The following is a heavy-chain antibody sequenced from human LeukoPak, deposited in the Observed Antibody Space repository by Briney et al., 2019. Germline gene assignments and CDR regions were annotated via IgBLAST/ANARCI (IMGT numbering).Heavy chain of an antibody. V-gene: IGHV4-31*03. D-gene: IGHD4-17*01. CDR1: GGSISSGGYY. J-gene: IGHJ4*02. Sequence: PSETLSLTCTVSGGSISSGGYYWSWIRQHPGKGLEWIGYIYYSGSTNYNPSLKSRVTISVDTSKNQFSLKLSSVTAADTAVYYCARGRPTVGFDYWGQGTLVTVSS. CDR3: ARGRPTVGFDY. CDR2: IYYSGST.